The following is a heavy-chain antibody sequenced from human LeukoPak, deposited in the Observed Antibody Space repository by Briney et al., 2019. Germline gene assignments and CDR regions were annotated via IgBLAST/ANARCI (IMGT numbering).Heavy chain of an antibody. Sequence: GASVKVSCKASGYTLTNYNISWVRQAPGQGREWMGWINTHKGHTNFLQKFQGRVTVTTDLSTNTAHMELRRLRSDDTAVYYCAREFGHCSGDNCFYFFDLWGQGSQVIVSS. V-gene: IGHV1-18*01. CDR1: GYTLTNYN. J-gene: IGHJ4*02. CDR2: INTHKGHT. CDR3: AREFGHCSGDNCFYFFDL. D-gene: IGHD2-15*01.